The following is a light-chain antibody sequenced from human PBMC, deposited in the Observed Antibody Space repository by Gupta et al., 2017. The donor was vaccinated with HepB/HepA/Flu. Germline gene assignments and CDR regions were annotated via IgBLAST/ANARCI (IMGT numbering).Light chain of an antibody. CDR3: QQYNNWPYT. CDR1: QRVSSN. V-gene: IGKV3-15*01. CDR2: DAS. J-gene: IGKJ2*01. Sequence: EIVMTQSPATLSVFPGERANLPCRASQRVSSNLAWYQQRPVQAPRLLIYDASTRATGIPARFSGIGSGTEFTLTISSLQSEDFAAYYCQQYNNWPYTFGRGTKLEIK.